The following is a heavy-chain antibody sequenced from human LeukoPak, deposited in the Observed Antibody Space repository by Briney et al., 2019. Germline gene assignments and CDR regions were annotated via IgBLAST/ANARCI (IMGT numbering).Heavy chain of an antibody. Sequence: SETLSLTCTVSGGSISSDRFYWTWVRQPAGKGLEWIGRIKSSNTNYNPSLKSRVSISLDTSANQFSLKLSSLTAADTAVYYCARVPDWTYVPDYWGQGTLVTVSS. CDR3: ARVPDWTYVPDY. V-gene: IGHV4-61*02. D-gene: IGHD3-16*01. CDR2: IKSSNT. CDR1: GGSISSDRFY. J-gene: IGHJ4*02.